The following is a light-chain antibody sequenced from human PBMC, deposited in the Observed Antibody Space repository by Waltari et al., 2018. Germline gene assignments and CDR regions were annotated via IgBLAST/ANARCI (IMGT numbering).Light chain of an antibody. CDR3: QTGGHGTWV. CDR1: SGHSRNV. Sequence: QLVLTQSPSVSASLGASVRLTCTLSSGHSRNVTAWHQQQPEKGPRYLMRVNSDGSHSKGDEIPDRFSGSSSGAERYLTISSLQSEDEADYYCQTGGHGTWVFGGGTKLTVL. V-gene: IGLV4-69*01. CDR2: VNSDGSH. J-gene: IGLJ3*02.